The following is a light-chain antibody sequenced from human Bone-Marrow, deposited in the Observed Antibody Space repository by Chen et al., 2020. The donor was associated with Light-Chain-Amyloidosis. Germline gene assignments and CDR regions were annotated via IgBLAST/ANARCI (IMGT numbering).Light chain of an antibody. V-gene: IGLV3-21*02. J-gene: IGLJ3*02. CDR1: NIGSTS. Sequence: SYVLTHPSSVSAAPGPTATLACGGNNIGSTSVHWYQQTPGQAPLLVVYDDSDRPSGIPERLSGSNSGNTATLTISRVEAGDEADYYCQVWDRSSDRPVFGGGTKLTVL. CDR3: QVWDRSSDRPV. CDR2: DDS.